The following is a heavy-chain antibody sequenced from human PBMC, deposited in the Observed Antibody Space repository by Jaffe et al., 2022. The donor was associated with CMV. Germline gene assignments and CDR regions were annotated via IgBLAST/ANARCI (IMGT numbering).Heavy chain of an antibody. Sequence: EVQLVESGGGLVQPGGSLRLSCRDSGFTFSTHWMAWVRQTPGNRLEWVANIRQDGNEKNHAESVKGRFTISRDNAERSLYLQMNRLRAEDTAVYYCARDQGGGYHVFSERPDWGQGTLVTVSS. CDR2: IRQDGNEK. J-gene: IGHJ4*02. CDR1: GFTFSTHW. D-gene: IGHD3-16*02. V-gene: IGHV3-7*03. CDR3: ARDQGGGYHVFSERPD.